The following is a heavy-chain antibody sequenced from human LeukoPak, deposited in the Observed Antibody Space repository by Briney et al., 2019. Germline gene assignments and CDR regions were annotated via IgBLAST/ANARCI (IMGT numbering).Heavy chain of an antibody. V-gene: IGHV4-59*08. J-gene: IGHJ6*04. D-gene: IGHD7-27*01. CDR3: ARGPPYAPGVLDV. CDR1: GGSISSYS. CDR2: ISYSGST. Sequence: SETLSLTCIVSGGSISSYSWSWIRQPPGKGLEWIGYISYSGSTNYNPSLKSRVAISVDTSKNQFSLKLPSVTAADTAVYFCARGPPYAPGVLDVWGKGTTVTISS.